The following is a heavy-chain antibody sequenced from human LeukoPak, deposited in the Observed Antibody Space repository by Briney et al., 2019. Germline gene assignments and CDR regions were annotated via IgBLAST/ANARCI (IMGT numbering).Heavy chain of an antibody. J-gene: IGHJ4*02. V-gene: IGHV4-59*08. CDR3: ARLRLGELSFLYYFDY. D-gene: IGHD3-16*02. Sequence: SETLSLTCTVSGGSISSYYWSWIRQPPGKGLEWIGYIYYSGSTNYNPSLKSRVTISVDTSKNQFSLKLSSVTAADTAVYYCARLRLGELSFLYYFDYWGQGTLVTVSS. CDR2: IYYSGST. CDR1: GGSISSYY.